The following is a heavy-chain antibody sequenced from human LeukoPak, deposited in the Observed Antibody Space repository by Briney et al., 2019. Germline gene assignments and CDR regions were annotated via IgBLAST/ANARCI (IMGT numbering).Heavy chain of an antibody. D-gene: IGHD3-9*01. J-gene: IGHJ6*03. V-gene: IGHV4-61*02. CDR3: ARDRRLISDILTGYYRTEYYYYMDV. CDR2: IYSSGST. Sequence: PSETLSLTCTVSGGPISSGSYYWTWIRQPAGKGLEWIGRIYSSGSTNYNPSLKSRVTISVDTSKNQFSLKLSSVTAADTAVYYCARDRRLISDILTGYYRTEYYYYMDVWGKGTTVTISS. CDR1: GGPISSGSYY.